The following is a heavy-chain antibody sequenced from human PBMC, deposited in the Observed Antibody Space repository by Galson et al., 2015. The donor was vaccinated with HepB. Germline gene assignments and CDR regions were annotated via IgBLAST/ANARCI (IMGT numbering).Heavy chain of an antibody. CDR1: GASISRSNW. J-gene: IGHJ5*02. D-gene: IGHD5-18*01. V-gene: IGHV4-4*02. Sequence: ETLSLTCTVSGASISRSNWCTWVRQPPGRGLEWIGEVYPSGSTNYNPSLKSRLTVSLDKSKNQFSLELTSVTAADTAVYYCVSDASGYNYGQKHAWGQGTLVTVSA. CDR2: VYPSGST. CDR3: VSDASGYNYGQKHA.